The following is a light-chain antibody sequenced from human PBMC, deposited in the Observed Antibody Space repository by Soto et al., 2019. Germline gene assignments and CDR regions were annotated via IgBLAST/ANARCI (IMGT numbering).Light chain of an antibody. CDR3: QQYGNSPMYT. CDR1: QSVTSSY. J-gene: IGKJ2*01. CDR2: GAS. V-gene: IGKV3-20*01. Sequence: ESVLTQSPGTLSLSPGERATLSCRASQSVTSSYLSCYQQKPGQAPRLLIYGASGRATGIPDRFSGSGSGTDFTLTISRLEPEDFAVYYCQQYGNSPMYTFGQGTKLEIK.